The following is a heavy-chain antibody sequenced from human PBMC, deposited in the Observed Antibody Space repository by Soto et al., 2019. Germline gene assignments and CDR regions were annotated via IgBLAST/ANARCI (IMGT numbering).Heavy chain of an antibody. D-gene: IGHD1-1*01. Sequence: GASVKVSCKASGYTFTSYGISWVRQAPGQGLEWMGWISAYNGNTNYAQKLQGRVTMTTDTSTSTAYMELRSLRSDDTAVYYCARRNLNWKDYWFDPWGQGTLVTVSS. J-gene: IGHJ5*02. CDR2: ISAYNGNT. V-gene: IGHV1-18*04. CDR1: GYTFTSYG. CDR3: ARRNLNWKDYWFDP.